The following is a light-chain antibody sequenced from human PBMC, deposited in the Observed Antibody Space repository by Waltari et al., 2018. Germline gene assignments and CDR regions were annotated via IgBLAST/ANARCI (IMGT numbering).Light chain of an antibody. CDR3: QHYDNLPSIT. CDR2: DAS. J-gene: IGKJ5*01. CDR1: QDISNH. Sequence: DIQMTQSPSSLSASVGDRVTITCQASQDISNHLNWYQQKPGNTPKLLIYDASTLETGVPSRFIGSGSETYFTFTIPSLQPEDIATYYCQHYDNLPSITFGQGTRLDIK. V-gene: IGKV1-33*01.